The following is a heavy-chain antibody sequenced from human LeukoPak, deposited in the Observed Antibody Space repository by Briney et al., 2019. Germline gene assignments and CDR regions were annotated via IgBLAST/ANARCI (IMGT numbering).Heavy chain of an antibody. CDR3: AKASGYDILTGHLDY. V-gene: IGHV3-23*01. D-gene: IGHD3-9*01. Sequence: GGSLRLSCAASGFTFSSYAMSWVRQAPGKGLEWVSAISGSGGSTYYADSVRGRFTISRDNSKNTLYLQMNSLRAEDTAVYYCAKASGYDILTGHLDYWGQGTLVTVSS. CDR1: GFTFSSYA. CDR2: ISGSGGST. J-gene: IGHJ4*02.